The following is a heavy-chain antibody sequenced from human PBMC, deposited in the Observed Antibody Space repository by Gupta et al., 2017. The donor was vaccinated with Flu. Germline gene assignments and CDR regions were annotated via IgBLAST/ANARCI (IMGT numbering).Heavy chain of an antibody. Sequence: QLQLQESGQGLVKASENLSLTCTVSGASINSSRDYWGWIRQLPGTGLEWIANIYFDGITYYNPSLKSRISLSVDTSNNQLSLKLRSATTPDTAVYYCARRIAEFGVGVGVLDPWGQGILVTGSS. D-gene: IGHD2-15*01. J-gene: IGHJ5*02. CDR3: ARRIAEFGVGVGVLDP. CDR1: GASINSSRDY. V-gene: IGHV4-39*01. CDR2: IYFDGIT.